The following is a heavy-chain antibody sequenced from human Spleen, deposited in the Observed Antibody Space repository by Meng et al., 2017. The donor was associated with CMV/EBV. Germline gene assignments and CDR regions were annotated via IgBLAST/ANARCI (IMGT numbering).Heavy chain of an antibody. CDR2: INPNSGGT. J-gene: IGHJ4*02. D-gene: IGHD6-19*01. CDR1: GYTFTGYD. CDR3: ARGDSSGYYNIGSY. Sequence: ASVKVSCKASGYTFTGYDMHWVRQAPGQGLEWMGWINPNSGGTNYAQKFHGRVTMTRDTSISTAYMEVSRLRSDDTAVYYCARGDSSGYYNIGSYWGQGTLVTVSS. V-gene: IGHV1-2*02.